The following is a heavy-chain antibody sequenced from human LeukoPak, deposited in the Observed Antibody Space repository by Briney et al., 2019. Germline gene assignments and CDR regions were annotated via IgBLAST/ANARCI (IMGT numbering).Heavy chain of an antibody. CDR1: GYTFTSYG. CDR2: ISAYNVHT. Sequence: ASVKVSCKASGYTFTSYGISWVRQAPGQGLEWMGWISAYNVHTNYAQNLQGRVTMTTDTSTSTAYMELRSLTSDDTALYYCARADDYGGNPGAFDIWGQGTMVTVSS. D-gene: IGHD4-23*01. V-gene: IGHV1-18*01. J-gene: IGHJ3*02. CDR3: ARADDYGGNPGAFDI.